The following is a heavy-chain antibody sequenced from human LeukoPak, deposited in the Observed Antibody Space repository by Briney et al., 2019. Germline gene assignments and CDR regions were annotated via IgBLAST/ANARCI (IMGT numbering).Heavy chain of an antibody. CDR3: AWMNTYYYMDV. J-gene: IGHJ6*03. CDR1: NGSISSSSYY. Sequence: PSETLSLTCIVSNGSISSSSYYWGWIRQPPGKGLEWIGTIYYSGSTYYNPSLKSRVTISVDTSKNQFSLKLTSVTAADTAVYYCAWMNTYYYMDVWGEGTTVTVSS. CDR2: IYYSGST. D-gene: IGHD1-1*01. V-gene: IGHV4-39*01.